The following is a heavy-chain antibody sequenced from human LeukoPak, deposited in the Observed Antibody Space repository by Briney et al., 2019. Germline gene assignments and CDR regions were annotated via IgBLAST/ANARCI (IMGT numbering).Heavy chain of an antibody. CDR1: GYTFTTSG. CDR3: ARLFGELLLPSDHFYYMDV. J-gene: IGHJ6*03. CDR2: INPFNDIT. V-gene: IGHV1-18*01. Sequence: ASVKVSCKASGYTFTTSGLAWVRQAPGQGLEWMGWINPFNDITDYAQTFKGRVTMTTDTSTITAYMELRSLKSDDTAVYYCARLFGELLLPSDHFYYMDVWGKGTAVTVSS. D-gene: IGHD3-10*02.